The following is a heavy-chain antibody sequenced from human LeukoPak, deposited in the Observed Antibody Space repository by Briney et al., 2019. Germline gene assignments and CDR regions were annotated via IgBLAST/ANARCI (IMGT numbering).Heavy chain of an antibody. CDR3: ARDSGDAFDF. Sequence: GASVKVSCKASGYRFTGYYIHWVRQAPGQGPEWMGWINPNSGGINYAQKFQGRVTMTRDTSINTVYMELNRPTSDDTAVYYCARDSGDAFDFWDQGTMVTVSS. J-gene: IGHJ3*01. D-gene: IGHD1-14*01. CDR2: INPNSGGI. CDR1: GYRFTGYY. V-gene: IGHV1-2*02.